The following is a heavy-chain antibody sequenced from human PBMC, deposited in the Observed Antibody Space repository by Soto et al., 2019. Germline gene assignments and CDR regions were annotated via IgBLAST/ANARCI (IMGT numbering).Heavy chain of an antibody. CDR1: GYTFTVHH. J-gene: IGHJ3*02. Sequence: ASVKVSCKASGYTFTVHHMHLVRQAPGQGLEWMGWINPNSGGTNYAQKFQGWVTMTRDTSISTAYMELSRLRSDDTAVYYCARDGAVAGTDAFDIWGQGTMVTVSS. V-gene: IGHV1-2*04. CDR3: ARDGAVAGTDAFDI. CDR2: INPNSGGT. D-gene: IGHD6-19*01.